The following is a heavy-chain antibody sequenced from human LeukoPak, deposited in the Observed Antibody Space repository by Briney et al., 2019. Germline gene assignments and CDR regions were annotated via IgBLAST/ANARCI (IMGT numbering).Heavy chain of an antibody. CDR3: AREGYCSSTSCYMRHSDY. V-gene: IGHV1-18*01. J-gene: IGHJ4*02. CDR1: GYTFTSYG. Sequence: ASVKVSCKASGYTFTSYGISWVRQAPGQGLEWMGWISAYNGNTNYAQKLQGRVTMTTDTSTSTAYMELRSLRSDDTAVYYCAREGYCSSTSCYMRHSDYWGQGTLVTVSS. D-gene: IGHD2-2*02. CDR2: ISAYNGNT.